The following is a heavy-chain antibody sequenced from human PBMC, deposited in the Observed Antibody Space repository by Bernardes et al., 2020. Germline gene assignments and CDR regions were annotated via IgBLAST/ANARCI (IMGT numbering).Heavy chain of an antibody. Sequence: GESLKISCKGSEYSFTSYWIGWVRQMPGKGLEWMGIIDPGDSDTRYSPSFEGQVTISVDKSITTAYLQWSSLKASDTAMYYCARRYCSTTSSSCYTHFDYWGQGTLVIVSS. D-gene: IGHD2-2*01. J-gene: IGHJ4*02. CDR1: EYSFTSYW. CDR2: IDPGDSDT. V-gene: IGHV5-51*01. CDR3: ARRYCSTTSSSCYTHFDY.